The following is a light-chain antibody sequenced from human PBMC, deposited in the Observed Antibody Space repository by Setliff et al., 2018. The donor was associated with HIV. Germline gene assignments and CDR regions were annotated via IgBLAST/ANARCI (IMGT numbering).Light chain of an antibody. J-gene: IGLJ1*01. CDR3: NSFTSTTIYV. CDR1: ASNIGTYNL. Sequence: QSALTQPASVSESPGQSITISCTGSASNIGTYNLVSRYRQHPGKAPQLLIFEVSERPSGVSSRFSGSKSGNTASLTISGLQAEDEADYYCNSFTSTTIYVFGTGTKVTVL. V-gene: IGLV2-14*02. CDR2: EVS.